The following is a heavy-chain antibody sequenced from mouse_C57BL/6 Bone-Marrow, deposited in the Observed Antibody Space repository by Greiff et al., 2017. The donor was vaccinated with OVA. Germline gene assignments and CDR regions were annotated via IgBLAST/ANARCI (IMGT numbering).Heavy chain of an antibody. V-gene: IGHV1-81*01. J-gene: IGHJ3*01. CDR3: ARRTGTAY. CDR1: GYTFTSYG. CDR2: IYPRSGNT. Sequence: LQESGAELARPGASVKLSCKASGYTFTSYGISWVKQRTGQGLEWIGEIYPRSGNTYYNEKFKGKATLTADKSSSTAYMELRSLTSEDSAVYFCARRTGTAYWGQGTLVTVSA. D-gene: IGHD4-1*01.